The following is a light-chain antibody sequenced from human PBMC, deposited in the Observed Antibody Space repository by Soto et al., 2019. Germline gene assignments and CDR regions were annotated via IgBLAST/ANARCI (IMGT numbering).Light chain of an antibody. CDR3: QQYGSSPFT. CDR1: QSVSSSY. V-gene: IGKV3-20*01. J-gene: IGKJ3*01. Sequence: EIVLTQSPGPLSSSPGERATLSCRASQSVSSSYLAWYQQKPGQAPRLLIYGASSRATGIPDRFSGSGSGTEFTLTISRLEPEDFAVYYCQQYGSSPFTVGPGTKVDIK. CDR2: GAS.